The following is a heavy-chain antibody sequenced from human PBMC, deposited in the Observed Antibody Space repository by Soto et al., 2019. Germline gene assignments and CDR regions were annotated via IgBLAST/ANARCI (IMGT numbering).Heavy chain of an antibody. CDR3: ARASADPFPHLAAAGTPRAFDI. J-gene: IGHJ3*02. Sequence: GGSLRLSCAASGFTFSSYWMSWVRQAPGKGLEWVANIKQDGSEKYYVDSVKGRFTISRDNAKNSLYLQMNSLRAEDTAVYYCARASADPFPHLAAAGTPRAFDIWGQGTMVTVSS. V-gene: IGHV3-7*01. CDR1: GFTFSSYW. D-gene: IGHD6-13*01. CDR2: IKQDGSEK.